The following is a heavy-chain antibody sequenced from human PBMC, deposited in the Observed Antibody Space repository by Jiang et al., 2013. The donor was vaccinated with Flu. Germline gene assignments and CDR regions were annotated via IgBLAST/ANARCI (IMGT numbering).Heavy chain of an antibody. Sequence: GAEVKKPGESLKISCKGSGYSFTSYCIGWVRQMPGKGLEWMGIIYPGDSDTRYSPSFQGQVTISADKSISTAYLQWSSLKASDTAMYYCAKAADSDVDYLDYWGQGTLVTVSS. CDR3: AKAADSDVDYLDY. CDR1: GYSFTSYC. V-gene: IGHV5-51*03. D-gene: IGHD6-25*01. CDR2: IYPGDSDT. J-gene: IGHJ4*02.